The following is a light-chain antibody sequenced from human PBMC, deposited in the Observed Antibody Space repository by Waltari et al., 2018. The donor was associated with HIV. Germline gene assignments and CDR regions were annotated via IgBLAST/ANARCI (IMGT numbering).Light chain of an antibody. J-gene: IGLJ3*02. CDR2: EVT. V-gene: IGLV2-8*01. CDR1: RSDIGAYDF. CDR3: SSYGDSLRVL. Sequence: QSALTQPPSASGSLGQSVTIACTGSRSDIGAYDFVSWFQQPPPRAPKLLLYEVTRRPSTVSARFSGSRSGNTAFLTVAGLQPDDEATYFCSSYGDSLRVLFGGGTNVTVL.